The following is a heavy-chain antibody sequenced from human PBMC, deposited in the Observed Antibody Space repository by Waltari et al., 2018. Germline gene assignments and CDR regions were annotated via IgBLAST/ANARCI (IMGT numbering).Heavy chain of an antibody. J-gene: IGHJ4*02. Sequence: QLQLQESGPGLVKPSETLSLTCFVSGDSMNSRSYSWGWIRQSPGRGLEWVGQMYITGLSEYTPSLRSLVSISIYRSKSQFSLTLTSLTAADTAVYHCARLDPNGFDDSWGQGTLVTVST. D-gene: IGHD2-8*01. V-gene: IGHV4-39*01. CDR3: ARLDPNGFDDS. CDR2: MYITGLS. CDR1: GDSMNSRSYS.